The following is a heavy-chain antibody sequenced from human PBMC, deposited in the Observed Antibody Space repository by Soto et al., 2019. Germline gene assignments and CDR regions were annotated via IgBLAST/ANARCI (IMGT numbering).Heavy chain of an antibody. Sequence: DPLRDSCRVAGGRCIDYGGGWVRTINGKGLEWMGIIYPGDSDTRYSPSFQGQVTISADKSISTAYLQWSSLKASDTAMYYCARQSGSGSEYYYGIDVSGQATTVTGSS. V-gene: IGHV5-51*01. CDR3: ARQSGSGSEYYYGIDV. D-gene: IGHD6-19*01. J-gene: IGHJ6*02. CDR1: GGRCIDYG. CDR2: IYPGDSDT.